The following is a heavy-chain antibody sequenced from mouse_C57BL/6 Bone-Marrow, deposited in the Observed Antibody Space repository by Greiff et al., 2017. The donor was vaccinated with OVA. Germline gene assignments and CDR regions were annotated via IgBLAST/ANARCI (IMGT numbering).Heavy chain of an antibody. D-gene: IGHD2-3*01. Sequence: VQLQQSGAELVRPGASVKLSCTASGFNIKDDYMHWVKQRPEQGLEWIGWIDPENGDTEYASKFQGKATITADTSSNTAYLQLSSLPSEDTAVYYCTTGGYDGYYFDYGGQGTTLTVSS. CDR1: GFNIKDDY. V-gene: IGHV14-4*01. J-gene: IGHJ2*01. CDR2: IDPENGDT. CDR3: TTGGYDGYYFDY.